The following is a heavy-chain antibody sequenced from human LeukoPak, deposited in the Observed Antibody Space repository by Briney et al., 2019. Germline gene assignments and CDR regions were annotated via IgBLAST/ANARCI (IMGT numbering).Heavy chain of an antibody. Sequence: GDSLKISCKGSGYSFTSYYIGWLRQMPWKGLEWMGFIFPRDSRTTYSPSFQGQVTFSVDESISTAYLQWSSLKASDTAMYYCARRISNIFDWFDSWGQGTQVIVSS. V-gene: IGHV5-51*01. CDR3: ARRISNIFDWFDS. J-gene: IGHJ5*01. CDR1: GYSFTSYY. D-gene: IGHD3-3*01. CDR2: IFPRDSRT.